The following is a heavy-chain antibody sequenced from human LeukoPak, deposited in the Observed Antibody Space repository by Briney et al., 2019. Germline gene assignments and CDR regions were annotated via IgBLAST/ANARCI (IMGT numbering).Heavy chain of an antibody. CDR1: GYSFTSYW. J-gene: IGHJ6*03. CDR3: ARHSVTYYYGSGREYYYMDV. V-gene: IGHV5-51*01. Sequence: GESLKISCKGSGYSFTSYWIGWVRQMPGKGLEWMGIIYPGDSDTRYSPSFQGQVTISADKSISTAYLQWSSLKASDTAMYYCARHSVTYYYGSGREYYYMDVWGKGTTVTVSS. CDR2: IYPGDSDT. D-gene: IGHD3-10*01.